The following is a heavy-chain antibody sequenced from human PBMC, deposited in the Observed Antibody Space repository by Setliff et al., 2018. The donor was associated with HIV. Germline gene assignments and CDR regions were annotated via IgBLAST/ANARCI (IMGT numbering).Heavy chain of an antibody. CDR2: INPNSGGT. CDR3: ARDISTYYYDSSGPFDY. J-gene: IGHJ4*02. CDR1: GYTFTGYY. Sequence: ASVKVSCKASGYTFTGYYMHWVRQAPGQGLEWMGWINPNSGGTNYAQKFQGWVTMTRDTSINTAYMELSRLRSDDTAVYYCARDISTYYYDSSGPFDYWGQGTLVTVSS. D-gene: IGHD3-22*01. V-gene: IGHV1-2*04.